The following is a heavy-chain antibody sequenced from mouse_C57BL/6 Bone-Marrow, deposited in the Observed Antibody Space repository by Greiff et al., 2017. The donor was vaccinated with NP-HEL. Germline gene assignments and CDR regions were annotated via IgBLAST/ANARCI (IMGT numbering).Heavy chain of an antibody. D-gene: IGHD2-3*01. CDR2: ISSGSSTI. J-gene: IGHJ4*01. Sequence: ESGGGLVKPGGSLKLSCAASGFTFSDYGMHWVRQAPEKGLEWVAYISSGSSTIYYADTVQGGFTISRDNAKNTLFLQMLSLRYEDTYMCYCARTPIYDGYYERAMDYWGQGTSVTVAS. V-gene: IGHV5-17*01. CDR3: ARTPIYDGYYERAMDY. CDR1: GFTFSDYG.